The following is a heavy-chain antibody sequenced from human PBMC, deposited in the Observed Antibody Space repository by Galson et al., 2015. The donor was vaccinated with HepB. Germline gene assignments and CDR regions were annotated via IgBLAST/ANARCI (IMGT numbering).Heavy chain of an antibody. V-gene: IGHV3-23*01. CDR3: AKVFPEKVDGWYRQALYYFDS. CDR2: ITPSGDNT. Sequence: SLRLPCAASGFTFSYYAMSWVRQAPGKGLEWISAITPSGDNTYSADSMKGRFTISRDNSRNTLFLQMNSLRADDTAIYFCAKVFPEKVDGWYRQALYYFDSWGQGTRVTASS. J-gene: IGHJ4*02. CDR1: GFTFSYYA. D-gene: IGHD6-19*01.